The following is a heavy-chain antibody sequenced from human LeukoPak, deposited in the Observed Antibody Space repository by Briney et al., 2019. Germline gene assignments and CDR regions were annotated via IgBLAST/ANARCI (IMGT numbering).Heavy chain of an antibody. D-gene: IGHD6-13*01. V-gene: IGHV4-34*01. CDR1: GGSFSGYY. J-gene: IGHJ5*02. CDR3: ARGLAGSSSWYRYNWFDP. CDR2: INHSGST. Sequence: SETLSLTCAVYGGSFSGYYWSWIRQPPGKGLEWIGEINHSGSTNYNPSLKSRVTISVDTSKNQFSLKLSSVTATDTAVYYCARGLAGSSSWYRYNWFDPWGQGTLVTVSS.